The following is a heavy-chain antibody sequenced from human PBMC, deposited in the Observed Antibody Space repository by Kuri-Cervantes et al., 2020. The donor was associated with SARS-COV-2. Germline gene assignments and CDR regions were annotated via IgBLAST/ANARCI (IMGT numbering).Heavy chain of an antibody. V-gene: IGHV4-38-2*02. Sequence: ETLSLTCTVSGDSVSSRYWSWIRQPPGKGLEWIGSIYHSGSTYFNPSLKSRVTISVDTSKNQFSLKLSSVTAADTAVYYCAREDYSNYYYYYMDVWGKGTTVTVSS. CDR1: GDSVSSRY. CDR3: AREDYSNYYYYYMDV. J-gene: IGHJ6*03. D-gene: IGHD4-11*01. CDR2: IYHSGST.